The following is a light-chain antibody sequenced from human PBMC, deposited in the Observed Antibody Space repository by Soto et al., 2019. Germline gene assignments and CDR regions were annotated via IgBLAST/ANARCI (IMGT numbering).Light chain of an antibody. V-gene: IGKV1-8*01. Sequence: AIRMTQSPSSFSASTGDRVTITCRASQGISSYLAWYQQKSGKAPKLLIYAASTLQSGVPSRFSGSGSGTDFTLTISCLQSEDFATYYCQQYYSYLGTFGQGTKVDIK. J-gene: IGKJ1*01. CDR3: QQYYSYLGT. CDR1: QGISSY. CDR2: AAS.